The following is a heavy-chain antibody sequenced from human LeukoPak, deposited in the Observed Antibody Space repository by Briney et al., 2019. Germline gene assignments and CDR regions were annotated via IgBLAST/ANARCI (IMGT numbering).Heavy chain of an antibody. Sequence: GGSLRLSCAASGFTFSSYAMHWVRQAPGKGLEWVAVISNDGSNKYYADSVKGRFTISRDNSKNTLYLQMNSLRAEDTAVYYCARGGDIVVVPAAIVLDYWGQGTLVTVSS. CDR1: GFTFSSYA. D-gene: IGHD2-2*01. V-gene: IGHV3-30*04. J-gene: IGHJ4*02. CDR2: ISNDGSNK. CDR3: ARGGDIVVVPAAIVLDY.